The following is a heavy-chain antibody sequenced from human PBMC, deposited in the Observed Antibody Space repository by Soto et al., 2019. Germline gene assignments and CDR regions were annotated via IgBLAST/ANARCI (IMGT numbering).Heavy chain of an antibody. V-gene: IGHV1-69*01. D-gene: IGHD2-2*02. Sequence: VQLVQSGAEVKKPGSSVKVSCKASGGTFSSYAISWVRQAPGQVLEWMGGIIPIFGTANYAQKFQGRVTITADESTSTAYMELISLRSEDTAVYYCARYHYCRSTSGYTYYYYGMDVWGQGTTVTVSS. CDR2: IIPIFGTA. CDR1: GGTFSSYA. J-gene: IGHJ6*02. CDR3: ARYHYCRSTSGYTYYYYGMDV.